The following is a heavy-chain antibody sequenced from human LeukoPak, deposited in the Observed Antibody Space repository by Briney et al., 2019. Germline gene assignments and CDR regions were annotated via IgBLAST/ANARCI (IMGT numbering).Heavy chain of an antibody. D-gene: IGHD3-16*01. Sequence: GGSLRLSCAASGFTFSDYYMSRIRQAPGKGLEWVSYISSSGSTIYYADSVKGRFTISRDNAKNSLYLQMNSLRFEDAAVYYCTRHPSYDYVRGNYCFDYWGQGTLVTVSS. CDR3: TRHPSYDYVRGNYCFDY. CDR1: GFTFSDYY. J-gene: IGHJ4*02. CDR2: ISSSGSTI. V-gene: IGHV3-11*01.